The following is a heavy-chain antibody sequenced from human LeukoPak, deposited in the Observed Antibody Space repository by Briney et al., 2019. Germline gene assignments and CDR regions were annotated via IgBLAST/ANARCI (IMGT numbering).Heavy chain of an antibody. D-gene: IGHD5-18*01. V-gene: IGHV3-23*01. CDR3: AKAPANYVDTAMGTFDY. Sequence: GGSLRLSCAASGFTFSSYAMNWVRQAPGKGLEWVSAISSSGISTYYADSVKGRFTISRDNSKNTLYLQMNSLRAEDTAVYYCAKAPANYVDTAMGTFDYWGQRTLVTVSS. J-gene: IGHJ4*02. CDR1: GFTFSSYA. CDR2: ISSSGIST.